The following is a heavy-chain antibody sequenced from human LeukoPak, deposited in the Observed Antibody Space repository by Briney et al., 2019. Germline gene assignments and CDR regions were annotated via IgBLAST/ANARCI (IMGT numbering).Heavy chain of an antibody. J-gene: IGHJ4*02. CDR3: SRRSEGGGSIDY. CDR1: GFTFDDYG. Sequence: PGGSLRLSCAASGFTFDDYGMSWVRQAPGKGLEWVSGINWNGGSTGYADSVKGRFTISRDDSQNTAYLQMNSLKTEDTAVYYCSRRSEGGGSIDYWGQGTLVTVSS. V-gene: IGHV3-20*04. D-gene: IGHD1-26*01. CDR2: INWNGGST.